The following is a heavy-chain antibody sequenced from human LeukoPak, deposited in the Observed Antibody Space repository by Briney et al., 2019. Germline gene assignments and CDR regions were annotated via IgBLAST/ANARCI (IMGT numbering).Heavy chain of an antibody. CDR1: GYTFTSYD. J-gene: IGHJ4*02. Sequence: ASVKVSCKASGYTFTSYDINWVRQATGQGLEWMGWMNPNSGNTGYAQKFQGRVAMTRSTSISTAYMELSSLRSEDTAVYYCARGVGYCSGGSCYPYWGQGTLVTVSS. V-gene: IGHV1-8*01. D-gene: IGHD2-15*01. CDR3: ARGVGYCSGGSCYPY. CDR2: MNPNSGNT.